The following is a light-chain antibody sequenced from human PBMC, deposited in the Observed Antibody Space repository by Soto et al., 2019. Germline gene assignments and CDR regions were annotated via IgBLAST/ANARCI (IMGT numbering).Light chain of an antibody. CDR1: QSVARNY. Sequence: ENVLTQSPGTLFLSPGERATLSCRASQSVARNYLAWYQQEPGQAPRLLVYGPSTRATGIPDRFSGSGSGTDFTLTISRLEPEDFAVYYCHQYASSPQTFGQGTKVEVK. CDR3: HQYASSPQT. V-gene: IGKV3-20*01. J-gene: IGKJ1*01. CDR2: GPS.